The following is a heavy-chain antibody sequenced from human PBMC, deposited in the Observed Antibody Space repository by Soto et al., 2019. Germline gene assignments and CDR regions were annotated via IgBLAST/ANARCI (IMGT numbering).Heavy chain of an antibody. CDR1: GYTFSNFW. J-gene: IGHJ5*02. D-gene: IGHD2-2*01. V-gene: IGHV3-74*03. CDR2: INSDGSST. CDR3: TRAAWDCTSASCLINH. Sequence: PGGSLRLSCAASGYTFSNFWMHWVRQVPGKGLVWVSRINSDGSSTPYADSVKGRFTISRDNAKNTLFLQMNSLRVEDTAVYYCTRAAWDCTSASCLINHWGQGTQVTVSS.